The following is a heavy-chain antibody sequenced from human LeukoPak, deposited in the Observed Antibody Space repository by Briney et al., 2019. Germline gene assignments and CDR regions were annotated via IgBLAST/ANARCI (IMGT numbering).Heavy chain of an antibody. CDR3: ASSVFSFSGSQRGPFDI. Sequence: GGSLRLSCAASGFIFTTYWMTWVRQAPGKGLEWVANIKQDGSETYYVDSVKGRFTIFRDNTKNSLYLQMINLRAEDTAMYYCASSVFSFSGSQRGPFDIWGQGTMVTVSS. V-gene: IGHV3-7*03. D-gene: IGHD6-19*01. J-gene: IGHJ3*02. CDR1: GFIFTTYW. CDR2: IKQDGSET.